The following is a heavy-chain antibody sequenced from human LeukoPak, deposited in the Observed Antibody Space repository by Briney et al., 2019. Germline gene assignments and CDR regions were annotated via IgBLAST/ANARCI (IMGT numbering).Heavy chain of an antibody. J-gene: IGHJ3*02. V-gene: IGHV3-53*01. D-gene: IGHD3-16*01. CDR2: IYSGGST. Sequence: PGGSLRLSCAASGFTVSSNYMSWVRQAPGKGLEWVSVIYSGGSTYYADSVKGRFTISRDNSKNTLYLQMNSLRAEDTAVYYCARDMKKHAFDIWGQGTMVTVSS. CDR3: ARDMKKHAFDI. CDR1: GFTVSSNY.